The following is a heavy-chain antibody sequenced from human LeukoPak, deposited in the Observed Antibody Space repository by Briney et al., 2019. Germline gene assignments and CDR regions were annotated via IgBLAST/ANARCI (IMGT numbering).Heavy chain of an antibody. D-gene: IGHD1-26*01. CDR3: ARSIGGATLFDY. J-gene: IGHJ4*02. CDR2: IYYSGST. V-gene: IGHV4-30-4*01. CDR1: GGSISSGDYY. Sequence: SQTLSLTCTVSGGSISSGDYYWRWIRQPPGKGLEWIGYIYYSGSTYYNPSLKSRVTIAVATSKNQFSLKLSSVTAADTAVYYCARSIGGATLFDYWGQGTLVTVSS.